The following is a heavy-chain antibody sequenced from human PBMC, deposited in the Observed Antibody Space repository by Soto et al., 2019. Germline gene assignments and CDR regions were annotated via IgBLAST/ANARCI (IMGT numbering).Heavy chain of an antibody. CDR3: AKDQSWVLRFLEWLPEASDYYYYYMDV. J-gene: IGHJ6*03. D-gene: IGHD3-3*01. V-gene: IGHV3-23*01. CDR1: GFTFSSYA. Sequence: PGGSLRLSCAASGFTFSSYAMSWVRRAPGKGLEWVSAISGSGGSTYYADSVKGRFTISRDNSKNTLYLQMNSLRAEDTAVYYCAKDQSWVLRFLEWLPEASDYYYYYMDVWGKGTTVTVSS. CDR2: ISGSGGST.